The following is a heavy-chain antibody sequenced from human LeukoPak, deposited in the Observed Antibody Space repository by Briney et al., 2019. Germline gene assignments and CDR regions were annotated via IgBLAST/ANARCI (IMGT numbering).Heavy chain of an antibody. Sequence: ASVKVSCKASGYTFTSYDINWVRQATGQGLEWMGWMNPNSGNTGYAQKFQGRVTITRNTSISTAHMELSSLRSEDTAVYYCARGLYYDSSGYYSPWGQGTLVTVSS. CDR2: MNPNSGNT. CDR3: ARGLYYDSSGYYSP. D-gene: IGHD3-22*01. CDR1: GYTFTSYD. V-gene: IGHV1-8*03. J-gene: IGHJ5*02.